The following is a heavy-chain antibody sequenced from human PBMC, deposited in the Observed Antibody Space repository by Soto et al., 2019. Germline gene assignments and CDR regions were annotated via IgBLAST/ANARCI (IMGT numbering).Heavy chain of an antibody. CDR2: INHSGST. CDR1: CGSFRGYY. V-gene: IGHV4-34*01. J-gene: IGHJ6*03. CDR3: ASSSLVPYYYYYMDV. Sequence: SETPSPPFALYCGSFRGYYWSWIRPPPGKGLEWIGEINHSGSTNYNPSLKSRVTISVDTSKNQFSLKLSSVTAADTAVYYCASSSLVPYYYYYMDVWGKGTTVTVSS. D-gene: IGHD6-6*01.